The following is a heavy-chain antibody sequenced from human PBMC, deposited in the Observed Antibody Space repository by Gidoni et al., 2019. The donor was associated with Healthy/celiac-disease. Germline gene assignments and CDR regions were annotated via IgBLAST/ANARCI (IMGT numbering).Heavy chain of an antibody. CDR1: GYTLTELS. CDR3: ATTSAVGVNPIAFFAFDI. Sequence: QVQLVQSGAEVKKPGASVKVSCKVSGYTLTELSMHWVRQDPGKGLEWMGGFDPEDGETIYAQKFQGRVTMTEDTSTDTAYMELSSLRSEDTAVYYCATTSAVGVNPIAFFAFDIWGQGTMVTVSS. V-gene: IGHV1-24*01. D-gene: IGHD1-26*01. CDR2: FDPEDGET. J-gene: IGHJ3*02.